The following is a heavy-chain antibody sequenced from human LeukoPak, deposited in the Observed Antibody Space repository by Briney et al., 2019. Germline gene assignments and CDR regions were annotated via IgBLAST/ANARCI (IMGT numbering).Heavy chain of an antibody. Sequence: PSETLSLTCTVSGGSISSSSYYWGWIRQPPGKGLEWIGRIYTSGSTNYNPSLKSRVTISVDTSKNQFSLKLSSVTAADTAVYYCAQGNYDILTGYPPSWFDPWGQGTLVTVSS. D-gene: IGHD3-9*01. CDR2: IYTSGST. J-gene: IGHJ5*02. CDR1: GGSISSSSYY. V-gene: IGHV4-61*02. CDR3: AQGNYDILTGYPPSWFDP.